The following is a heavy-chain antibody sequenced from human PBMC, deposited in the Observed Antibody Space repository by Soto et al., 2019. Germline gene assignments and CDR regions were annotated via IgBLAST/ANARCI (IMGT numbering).Heavy chain of an antibody. CDR2: IYYNGRT. J-gene: IGHJ4*02. CDR1: GGSISTYY. D-gene: IGHD3-3*01. Sequence: SETLSLTCTVSGGSISTYYWSWIRQPPGKGLEWIGYIYYNGRTNYNPSLESRVNISLDTSKSQFSLKLSSVSAADTAVYYCARDGSGYDFWSGPYFFDYWGPGTLVTVSS. CDR3: ARDGSGYDFWSGPYFFDY. V-gene: IGHV4-59*01.